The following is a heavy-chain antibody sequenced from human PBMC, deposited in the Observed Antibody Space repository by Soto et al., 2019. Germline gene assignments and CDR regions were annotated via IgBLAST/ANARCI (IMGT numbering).Heavy chain of an antibody. CDR1: GFTFSNYA. Sequence: PEASLRPSYGPSGFTFSNYALPWVRQVPGKGLEWVAVISDDGSNKYYADSVKGRFTISRDNSKNTLYLQMNSLRAEDTAVYYCARDRFASSWSYFDYWGQGT. V-gene: IGHV3-30-3*01. D-gene: IGHD6-13*01. CDR3: ARDRFASSWSYFDY. CDR2: ISDDGSNK. J-gene: IGHJ4*02.